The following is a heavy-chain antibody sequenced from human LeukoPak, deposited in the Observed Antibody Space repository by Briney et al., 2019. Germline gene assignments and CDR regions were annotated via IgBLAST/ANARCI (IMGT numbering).Heavy chain of an antibody. CDR1: GFTFDDYA. J-gene: IGHJ5*02. Sequence: PGGSLRLSCAASGFTFDDYAMHWVRQAPGKGLEWVSGISWNSGSIGYADSVKGRFTISRDNAKNSLYLQMNSLRAEDTALYYCAKDGGSSSSAGPDMYNWSDPWGQGTLVTVSS. D-gene: IGHD6-13*01. CDR3: AKDGGSSSSAGPDMYNWSDP. CDR2: ISWNSGSI. V-gene: IGHV3-9*01.